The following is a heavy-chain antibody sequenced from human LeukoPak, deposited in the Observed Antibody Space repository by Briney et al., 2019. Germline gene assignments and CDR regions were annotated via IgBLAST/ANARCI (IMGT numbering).Heavy chain of an antibody. Sequence: SVKVSCKASGGTFSSYAISWVRQAPGQGLEWMGGIIPIFGTANYAQKFQGRVTITADESTSTAYMELNSLRSEDTAVYYCTRAVAGTQPTNYYYYYYMDVWGKGTTVTVSS. CDR3: TRAVAGTQPTNYYYYYYMDV. J-gene: IGHJ6*03. D-gene: IGHD6-19*01. CDR1: GGTFSSYA. V-gene: IGHV1-69*13. CDR2: IIPIFGTA.